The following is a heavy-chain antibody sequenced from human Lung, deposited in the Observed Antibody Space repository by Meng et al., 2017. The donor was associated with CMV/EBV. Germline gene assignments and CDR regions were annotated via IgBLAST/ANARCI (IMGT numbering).Heavy chain of an antibody. CDR2: ISGGKGDT. CDR1: TSVFTTYK. V-gene: IGHV1-3*01. Sequence: ASTSVFTTYKIHWVRQAPGQMLEWMGWISGGKGDTKYSQKFQDRVTFTGNTSASTVYMEVRSLTPTDTAVYYCARGVLGAGSSTFDFWGQGSLVTVSS. D-gene: IGHD3-10*01. CDR3: ARGVLGAGSSTFDF. J-gene: IGHJ4*02.